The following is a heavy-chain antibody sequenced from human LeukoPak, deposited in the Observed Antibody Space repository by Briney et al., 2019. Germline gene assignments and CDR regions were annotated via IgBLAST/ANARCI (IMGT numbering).Heavy chain of an antibody. Sequence: PSETLSLTCSVSGGSINRFFWSWIRQPPGEGLDWIGYIYYNGSTSYNPSLKSRVTISVDRSKNQFSLKLNSVTAADTAVYYCARVTYSYSSDHWGQGTPVTVSS. CDR3: ARVTYSYSSDH. CDR1: GGSINRFF. D-gene: IGHD4-11*01. J-gene: IGHJ4*02. CDR2: IYYNGST. V-gene: IGHV4-59*01.